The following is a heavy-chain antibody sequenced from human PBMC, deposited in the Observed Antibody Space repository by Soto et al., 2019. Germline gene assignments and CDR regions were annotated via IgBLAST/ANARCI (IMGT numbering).Heavy chain of an antibody. Sequence: GASAKVSCKASGGRFSSYAISWVRQAPGQGLEWMGGIIPIFGTANYAQKFQGRVTITADESTSTAYMELSSLRSEDTAVYYCARDGLGSSGYYYPGDYYYGMDVWGQGTTVTVSS. CDR2: IIPIFGTA. D-gene: IGHD3-22*01. CDR1: GGRFSSYA. J-gene: IGHJ6*02. CDR3: ARDGLGSSGYYYPGDYYYGMDV. V-gene: IGHV1-69*13.